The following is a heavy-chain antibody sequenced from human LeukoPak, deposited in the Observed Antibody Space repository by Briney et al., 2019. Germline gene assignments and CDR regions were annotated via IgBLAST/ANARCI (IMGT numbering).Heavy chain of an antibody. Sequence: SETLSLTCTVSGGSISSYYWSWIRQPAGKGLEWIGSIYYSGSTYYNPSLKSRVTISVDTSKNQFSLKLSSVTAADTAVYYCARHDSASYSRWFDPWGQGTLVTVSS. V-gene: IGHV4-59*05. D-gene: IGHD6-13*01. J-gene: IGHJ5*02. CDR1: GGSISSYY. CDR2: IYYSGST. CDR3: ARHDSASYSRWFDP.